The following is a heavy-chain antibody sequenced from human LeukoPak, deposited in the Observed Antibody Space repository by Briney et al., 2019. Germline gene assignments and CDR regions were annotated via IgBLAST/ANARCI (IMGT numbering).Heavy chain of an antibody. D-gene: IGHD3-9*01. Sequence: GESLKISCKGFGYTFTNYWIGWVRQMPGKCPEWMGIIYPGDSATRYSPSFQGQVTISADKSITTAYLQWSSLKASDTAMYYCARHFSTDWYADYWGQGTLVTVSS. CDR3: ARHFSTDWYADY. J-gene: IGHJ4*01. CDR1: GYTFTNYW. CDR2: IYPGDSAT. V-gene: IGHV5-51*01.